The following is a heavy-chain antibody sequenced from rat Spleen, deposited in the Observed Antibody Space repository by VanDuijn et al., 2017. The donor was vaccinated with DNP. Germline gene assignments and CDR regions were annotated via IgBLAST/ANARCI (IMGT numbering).Heavy chain of an antibody. V-gene: IGHV3-3*01. D-gene: IGHD1-11*01. J-gene: IGHJ3*01. CDR3: ARLGWHGWFAY. Sequence: EVQLQESGPGLVTPSQSLSLTCSVTGHSITKDYRWNWLRKFPGNKLEWMGYINSAGRTNYNPSLKSRISITRDISKNQFFLQVDSIATEDTATYYCARLGWHGWFAYWGQGTLVTVSS. CDR2: INSAGRT. CDR1: GHSITKDYR.